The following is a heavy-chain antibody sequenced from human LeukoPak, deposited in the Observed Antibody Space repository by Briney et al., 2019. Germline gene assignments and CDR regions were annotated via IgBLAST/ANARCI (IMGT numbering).Heavy chain of an antibody. D-gene: IGHD2-2*02. CDR2: IYTSGST. V-gene: IGHV4-4*07. CDR1: GGSISSYY. Sequence: SETLSLTCTVSGGSISSYYWSWIRQPAGKGLEWIGRIYTSGSTNYNPSLKSRVTMSVDTSKNQFSLKLSSVTAADTAVYYCARGRQDRYCSSTSCYTTRDNWFDPWGQGTLVTVSS. J-gene: IGHJ5*02. CDR3: ARGRQDRYCSSTSCYTTRDNWFDP.